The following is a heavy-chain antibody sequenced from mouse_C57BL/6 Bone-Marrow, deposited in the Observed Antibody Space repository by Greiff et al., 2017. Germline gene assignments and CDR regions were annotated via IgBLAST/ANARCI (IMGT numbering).Heavy chain of an antibody. CDR2: LYPGSGNT. Sequence: VQRVESGPELVKPGASVKISCKASGYTFTDYYINWVKQRPGQGLEWIGWLYPGSGNTKYNEKFKGKATLTVDTSSSTAYLQLSSLTSEDSAVYFCARWRWGDYFDYWGQGTTLTVSS. CDR3: ARWRWGDYFDY. J-gene: IGHJ2*01. V-gene: IGHV1-84*01. CDR1: GYTFTDYY. D-gene: IGHD1-1*02.